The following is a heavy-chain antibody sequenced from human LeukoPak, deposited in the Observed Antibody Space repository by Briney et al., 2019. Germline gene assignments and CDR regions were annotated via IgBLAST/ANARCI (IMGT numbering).Heavy chain of an antibody. V-gene: IGHV3-74*01. CDR2: INSDGSST. CDR3: ARVDYGDYAPRGFDY. D-gene: IGHD4-17*01. Sequence: GGSLRLSCAASGFTFSSYWMHWVRQAPGKGLVWVSRINSDGSSTSYADSVKGRFTISRDNAKNTLYLQMSSLRAEDTAVYYCARVDYGDYAPRGFDYWGQGTLVTVSS. CDR1: GFTFSSYW. J-gene: IGHJ4*02.